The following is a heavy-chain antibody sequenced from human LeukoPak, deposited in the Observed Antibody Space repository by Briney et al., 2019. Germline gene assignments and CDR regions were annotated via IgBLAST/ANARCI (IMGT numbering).Heavy chain of an antibody. D-gene: IGHD3-16*01. CDR3: ARGRYGWLPFDY. Sequence: PSETLSLTCTVSGGSISSYYWSWIRQPPGKGLVWIGHIYYSGSTNYNPSLKSRVTISVDTSKNQFTLKLSSVTAADTAVYYCARGRYGWLPFDYWGQGTLVTVSS. V-gene: IGHV4-59*01. CDR1: GGSISSYY. J-gene: IGHJ4*02. CDR2: IYYSGST.